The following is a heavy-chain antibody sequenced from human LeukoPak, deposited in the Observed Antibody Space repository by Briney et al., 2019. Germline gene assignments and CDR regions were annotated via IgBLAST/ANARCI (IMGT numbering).Heavy chain of an antibody. D-gene: IGHD1/OR15-1a*01. CDR1: GGSVDSGTYY. CDR2: VYYSGSA. CDR3: ARKPIINNAWYYFDY. Sequence: SETLSLTCTVSGGSVDSGTYYWSWIRQSPGKGLEWIGNVYYSGSAYYNPSLKSRVTMSVDTSKNQFSLKLSSVTAADTAVYYCARKPIINNAWYYFDYWGQGTLVTVSS. J-gene: IGHJ4*02. V-gene: IGHV4-39*07.